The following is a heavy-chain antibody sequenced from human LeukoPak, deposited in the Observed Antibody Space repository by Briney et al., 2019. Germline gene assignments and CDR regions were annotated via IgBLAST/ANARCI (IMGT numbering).Heavy chain of an antibody. CDR1: GFTFSSYA. CDR2: ISYDGSNK. V-gene: IGHV3-30*04. CDR3: ARRSSGWPQYYFGY. Sequence: GGSLRLSCAASGFTFSSYAMHWVRQAPGKGLEWVAVISYDGSNKYYADSVKGRFTISRDNSKNTLYLQMNSLRAEDTAVYYCARRSSGWPQYYFGYWGQGTLVTVSS. D-gene: IGHD6-19*01. J-gene: IGHJ4*02.